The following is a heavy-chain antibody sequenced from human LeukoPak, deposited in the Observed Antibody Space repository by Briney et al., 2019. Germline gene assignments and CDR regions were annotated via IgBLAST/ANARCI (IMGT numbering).Heavy chain of an antibody. Sequence: PGGSLRLSCAASGFTFSGSAMHWVRQASGKGLEWVGRIRSKANSYATAYAASVKGRFTISRDDSKNTAYLQMNSLKTEDTPVYYCTRHPLEWELLNRDYWGQGTLVTVSS. V-gene: IGHV3-73*01. CDR3: TRHPLEWELLNRDY. CDR1: GFTFSGSA. J-gene: IGHJ4*02. D-gene: IGHD1-26*01. CDR2: IRSKANSYAT.